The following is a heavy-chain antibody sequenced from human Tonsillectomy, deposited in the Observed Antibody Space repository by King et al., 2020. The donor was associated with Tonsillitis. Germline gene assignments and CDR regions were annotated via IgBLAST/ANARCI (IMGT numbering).Heavy chain of an antibody. J-gene: IGHJ6*02. V-gene: IGHV4-59*08. CDR3: ARHLHDPRNFIYYYGVDV. D-gene: IGHD1-1*01. CDR1: GGSITNYY. Sequence: VQLQESGPGLLKPSETLSLTCSVSGGSITNYYWSWIRQPPGKGLEWIGDIYYSGNTNYNPSLRSRVTITVDTSKNQFSLNLDSVTPADPAVYHCARHLHDPRNFIYYYGVDVWGQGTTVIVSS. CDR2: IYYSGNT.